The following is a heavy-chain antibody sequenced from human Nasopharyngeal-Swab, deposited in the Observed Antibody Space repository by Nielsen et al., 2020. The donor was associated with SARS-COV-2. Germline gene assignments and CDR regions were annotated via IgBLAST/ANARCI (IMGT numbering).Heavy chain of an antibody. CDR2: IYHSGST. Sequence: GSLRLSCAVSGSSISSGYYWGWIRQPPGKGLEWIGSIYHSGSTYYNPSLKSRVTLSIDTSKNQFSLKLSSVTAADTAAYYCARAVEMAAILDYWGQGTLVTVSS. CDR1: GSSISSGYY. D-gene: IGHD5-24*01. CDR3: ARAVEMAAILDY. V-gene: IGHV4-38-2*01. J-gene: IGHJ4*02.